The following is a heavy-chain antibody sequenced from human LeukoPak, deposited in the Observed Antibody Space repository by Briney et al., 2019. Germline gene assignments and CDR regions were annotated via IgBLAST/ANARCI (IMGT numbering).Heavy chain of an antibody. V-gene: IGHV4-39*01. CDR3: ARYWAEPTTTWLDV. J-gene: IGHJ6*04. Sequence: SETLSLTCTVSGGSISRSRDYWGWIRQPPGKGLEWIGSIYYSGSTYSNPSLKSRVTISGDTSKNQFSLKLSSVTAADTAVYYCARYWAEPTTTWLDVWGKGTTVTISS. CDR1: GGSISRSRDY. D-gene: IGHD1-14*01. CDR2: IYYSGST.